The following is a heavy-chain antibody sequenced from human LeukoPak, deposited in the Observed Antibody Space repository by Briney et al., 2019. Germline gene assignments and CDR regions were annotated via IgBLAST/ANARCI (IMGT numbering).Heavy chain of an antibody. CDR1: GGTFSSYA. CDR3: ASRLYCSNTRCRDFPFAY. J-gene: IGHJ4*02. D-gene: IGHD2-2*01. V-gene: IGHV1-69*01. CDR2: IIPIFGTA. Sequence: SVKVSCKASGGTFSSYAINWVRQAPGQGLEWMGGIIPIFGTANYAQKFQDRVTITADESTSTAYMELSSLRSEDTAIYYCASRLYCSNTRCRDFPFAYWGQGTLVTVSS.